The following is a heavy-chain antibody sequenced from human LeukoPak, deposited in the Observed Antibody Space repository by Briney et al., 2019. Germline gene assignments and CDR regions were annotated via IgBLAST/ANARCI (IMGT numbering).Heavy chain of an antibody. J-gene: IGHJ6*03. CDR2: ISGSGGST. Sequence: GGSLRLSCAASGFTFSSYAMSWVRQAPGKGLEWVSAISGSGGSTYYADSVKGRFTISRDNSRNTLYLQMNSLRAEDTAVYYCAKGAYCSGGSCGVYYYYYMDVWGKGTMVTVPS. D-gene: IGHD2-15*01. CDR3: AKGAYCSGGSCGVYYYYYMDV. V-gene: IGHV3-23*01. CDR1: GFTFSSYA.